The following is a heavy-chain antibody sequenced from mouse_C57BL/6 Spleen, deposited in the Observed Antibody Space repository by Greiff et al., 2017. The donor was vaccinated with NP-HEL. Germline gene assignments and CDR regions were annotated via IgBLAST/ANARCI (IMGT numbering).Heavy chain of an antibody. D-gene: IGHD1-1*01. V-gene: IGHV5-4*01. J-gene: IGHJ1*03. CDR1: GFTFSSYA. CDR2: ISDGGSYT. Sequence: EVKLMESGGGLVKPGGSLKLSCAASGFTFSSYAMSWVRQTPEKRLEWVATISDGGSYTYYPDNVKGRFTISRDNAKNNLYLQMSHLKSEDTAMYYCARDLNYGSSLGFDVWGTGTTVTVSS. CDR3: ARDLNYGSSLGFDV.